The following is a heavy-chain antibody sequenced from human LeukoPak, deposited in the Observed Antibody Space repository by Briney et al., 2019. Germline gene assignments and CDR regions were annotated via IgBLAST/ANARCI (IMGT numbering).Heavy chain of an antibody. D-gene: IGHD1-26*01. Sequence: SEALSLTCTVAGGSINNYYWSWIRQPPGKGLEWIGYIFYSGSPNYNPSLKSRVTISVDTSKNQFSLKLRSVIAADTAVYYCARVGWELLGPFDHWGQGTLVTVSS. J-gene: IGHJ4*02. CDR3: ARVGWELLGPFDH. CDR2: IFYSGSP. CDR1: GGSINNYY. V-gene: IGHV4-59*01.